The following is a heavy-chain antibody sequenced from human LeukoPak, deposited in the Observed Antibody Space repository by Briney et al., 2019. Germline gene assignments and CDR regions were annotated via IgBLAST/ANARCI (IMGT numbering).Heavy chain of an antibody. CDR1: GFTLSSYG. CDR2: IRYDGSNK. Sequence: GGSLRLSCAASGFTLSSYGMHWVRQAPGKGLEGVAFIRYDGSNKYYADSVKGRFTISRDNSKNTLYLQMNSLRAEDTAVYYCAKDLEGYSYGPGTIDYWGQGTLVTVSS. J-gene: IGHJ4*02. D-gene: IGHD5-18*01. CDR3: AKDLEGYSYGPGTIDY. V-gene: IGHV3-30*02.